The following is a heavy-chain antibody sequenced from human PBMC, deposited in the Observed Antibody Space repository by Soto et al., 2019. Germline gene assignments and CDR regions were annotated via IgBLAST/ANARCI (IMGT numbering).Heavy chain of an antibody. J-gene: IGHJ5*02. CDR3: ARTPFYCSSTSCDSNTGYNWFDP. D-gene: IGHD2-2*02. V-gene: IGHV1-69*13. Sequence: SVKVSCKASGGTFSSYAISWVRQAPGQGLEWMGGIIPIFGTANYAQKFQGRVTITADESTSTAYMELSSLRSEDTAVYYCARTPFYCSSTSCDSNTGYNWFDPWGQGTLVTVSS. CDR2: IIPIFGTA. CDR1: GGTFSSYA.